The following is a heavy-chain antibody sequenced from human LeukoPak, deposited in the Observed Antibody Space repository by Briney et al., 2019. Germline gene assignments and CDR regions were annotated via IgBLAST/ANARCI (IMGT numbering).Heavy chain of an antibody. D-gene: IGHD6-13*01. V-gene: IGHV4-59*01. Sequence: SETLSLTCTVSGGSISSYYWSWIRQPPGKGLEWIGYIYYSGSTNYNPSLKSRVTISVDTSKNQFSLKLSSVAAADTAVYFCARAAAAAPAEYSHHWGQGTLVTVSS. CDR3: ARAAAAAPAEYSHH. CDR2: IYYSGST. CDR1: GGSISSYY. J-gene: IGHJ1*01.